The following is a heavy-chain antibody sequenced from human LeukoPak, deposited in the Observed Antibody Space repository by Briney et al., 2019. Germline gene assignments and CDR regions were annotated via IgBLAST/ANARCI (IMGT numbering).Heavy chain of an antibody. J-gene: IGHJ5*02. CDR1: GFTFSDYY. CDR2: ISSSGSTI. D-gene: IGHD3-10*01. V-gene: IGHV3-11*01. Sequence: GGSLRLSCAASGFTFSDYYMSWIRQAPGKGLEWVSYISSSGSTIYYADSVKGRFTISRDNAKNSLYLQMNSLRAEDTAVYYCAREKGMGSGSYYRNWFDPWGQGTLVTVSS. CDR3: AREKGMGSGSYYRNWFDP.